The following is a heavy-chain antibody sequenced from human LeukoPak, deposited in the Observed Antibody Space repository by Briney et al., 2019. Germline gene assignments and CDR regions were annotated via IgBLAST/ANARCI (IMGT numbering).Heavy chain of an antibody. Sequence: PPETLSLTCGVSGGSITTTNWWSWVRPFPGQGLQWIGEAALEGVRNYNPYSTSRVNMSVDRAENLLSLSLNSVTAADTAVYYCARDITLDFWSGYGTFDYWGQGTLVTVSS. D-gene: IGHD3-3*01. CDR1: GGSITTTNW. CDR2: AALEGVR. CDR3: ARDITLDFWSGYGTFDY. V-gene: IGHV4-4*03. J-gene: IGHJ4*02.